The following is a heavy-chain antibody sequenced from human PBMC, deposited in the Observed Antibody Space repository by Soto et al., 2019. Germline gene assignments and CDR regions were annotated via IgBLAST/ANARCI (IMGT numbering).Heavy chain of an antibody. CDR2: IVPNVGTV. Sequence: SVKVSCKASGGTLSSFINYPVNWVRQAPGQGLEWMGGIVPNVGTVNYAQKFQGRVTITADKSTGTAYMEVSSLRSEDTALYYCARRDTSGFLRYFDNWGQGTLVTVSS. CDR3: ARRDTSGFLRYFDN. V-gene: IGHV1-69*06. J-gene: IGHJ4*02. CDR1: GGTLSSFINYP. D-gene: IGHD3-3*01.